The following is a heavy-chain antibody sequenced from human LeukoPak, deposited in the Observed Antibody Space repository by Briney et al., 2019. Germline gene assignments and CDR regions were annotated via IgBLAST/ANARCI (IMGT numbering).Heavy chain of an antibody. CDR1: GFTFRSYA. J-gene: IGHJ3*02. CDR2: ISGSGSST. V-gene: IGHV3-23*01. D-gene: IGHD2-15*01. Sequence: AGGSLRLSCGASGFTFRSYAMSWVRQAPGKGLEWVSAISGSGSSTYYVDSVKGRFTISRDNSKNTLYLQMNSLRAEDTAVYYRASLAVVVAATDAFDIWGQGTMVTVSS. CDR3: ASLAVVVAATDAFDI.